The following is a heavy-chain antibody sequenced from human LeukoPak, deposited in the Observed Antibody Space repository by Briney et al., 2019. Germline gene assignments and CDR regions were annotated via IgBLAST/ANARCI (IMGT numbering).Heavy chain of an antibody. V-gene: IGHV1-2*02. J-gene: IGHJ6*02. D-gene: IGHD3-10*01. CDR1: GYTFTDYY. Sequence: ASVRVSCKAFGYTFTDYYMHWVRQAPGQGPERMGWINPNNGVTKYAEKFQGRVTMTRETSISTAYMELSRLRSDDTAVYYCARDPIGSGSYDPPYYYYGMDVWGQGTTVTVSS. CDR3: ARDPIGSGSYDPPYYYYGMDV. CDR2: INPNNGVT.